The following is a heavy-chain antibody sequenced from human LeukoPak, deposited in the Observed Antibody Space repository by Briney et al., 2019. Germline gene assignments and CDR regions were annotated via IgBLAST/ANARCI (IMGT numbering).Heavy chain of an antibody. V-gene: IGHV3-21*01. CDR2: ISGSSSYI. D-gene: IGHD3-3*01. J-gene: IGHJ4*02. CDR3: ARDADFWSGYSTLDY. Sequence: PGGSLRLSCAASGFTFSSYSMNWVRQAPGKGLEWVSSISGSSSYIYYADSVKGRFTISRDNAKNSLYLQMNSLRAEDTAVYYCARDADFWSGYSTLDYWGQGTLVTVSS. CDR1: GFTFSSYS.